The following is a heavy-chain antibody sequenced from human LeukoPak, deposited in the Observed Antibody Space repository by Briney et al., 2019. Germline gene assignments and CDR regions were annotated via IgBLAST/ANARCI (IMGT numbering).Heavy chain of an antibody. V-gene: IGHV4-38-2*02. CDR2: IYHSGST. CDR3: ARDGGYYGSGSYYYYYGMDV. J-gene: IGHJ6*01. Sequence: SETLSLTCAVSGYSITGGYYWAWIGQPPGKGLEWIGIIYHSGSTYYNPSLKGRVTISVDTSKNQFSLKLSSVTAADTAVYYCARDGGYYGSGSYYYYYGMDVWGKGTTVTVSS. D-gene: IGHD3-10*01. CDR1: GYSITGGYY.